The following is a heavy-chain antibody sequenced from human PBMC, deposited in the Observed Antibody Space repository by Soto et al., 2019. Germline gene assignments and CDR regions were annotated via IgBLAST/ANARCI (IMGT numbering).Heavy chain of an antibody. V-gene: IGHV4-30-4*01. Sequence: PSETLSLTCTVSGGSISRGDYYWSWIRQPPGKGLEWIGYIYYSGSTYYNPSLKGRVTISVDTSKNQFSLKLSSVTAADTAVYYCARVRGIAAQRTSPRFDPWGQGTLVTVSS. D-gene: IGHD6-25*01. J-gene: IGHJ5*02. CDR2: IYYSGST. CDR3: ARVRGIAAQRTSPRFDP. CDR1: GGSISRGDYY.